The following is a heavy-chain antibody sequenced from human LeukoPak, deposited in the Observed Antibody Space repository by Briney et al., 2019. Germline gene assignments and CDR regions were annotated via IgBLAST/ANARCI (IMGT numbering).Heavy chain of an antibody. V-gene: IGHV4-59*12. CDR2: IYYTGTT. CDR1: SGSITSYY. CDR3: ARMTSASRLFYYYMDV. Sequence: SETLSLTCTVSSGSITSYYWSWIRQPPGKGLEYIGHIYYTGTTDYNPSLKSRVTMSVDTSKNQFSLRLNSVTAADTAVYYCARMTSASRLFYYYMDVWGKGTTVTVSS. D-gene: IGHD2-2*01. J-gene: IGHJ6*03.